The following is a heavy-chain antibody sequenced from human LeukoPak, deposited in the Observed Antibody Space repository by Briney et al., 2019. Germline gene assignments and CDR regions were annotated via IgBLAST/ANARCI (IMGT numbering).Heavy chain of an antibody. J-gene: IGHJ6*02. CDR2: ISYDGSNK. V-gene: IGHV3-30-3*01. D-gene: IGHD2-21*02. CDR3: ARPYCGGDCYTPYYGMDV. CDR1: GFTFSSYA. Sequence: PGGSLRLSCAASGFTFSSYAMHWVRQAPGKGLEWVAVISYDGSNKYYADSVKGRFTISRDNSKNTLYLQMNSLRAEDTAVCYCARPYCGGDCYTPYYGMDVWGQGTTVTVSS.